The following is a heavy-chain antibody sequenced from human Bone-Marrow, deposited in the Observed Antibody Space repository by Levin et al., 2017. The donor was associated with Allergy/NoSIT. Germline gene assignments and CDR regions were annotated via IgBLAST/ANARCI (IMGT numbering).Heavy chain of an antibody. CDR1: GDSISNKRHY. Sequence: SETLSLTCSVSGDSISNKRHYWGWIRQPPGRGLEWIGSVYYSGTTFSNPSLKNRVTFSIDTSKNPLSLTLSSVTAADTAVYYCARDKEGTGSYWTFWGQGTLITVSS. J-gene: IGHJ4*02. V-gene: IGHV4-39*07. CDR2: VYYSGTT. CDR3: ARDKEGTGSYWTF. D-gene: IGHD3-10*01.